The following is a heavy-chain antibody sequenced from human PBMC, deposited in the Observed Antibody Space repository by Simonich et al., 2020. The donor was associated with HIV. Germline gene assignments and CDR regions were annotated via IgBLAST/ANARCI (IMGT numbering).Heavy chain of an antibody. Sequence: QVQLVQSGAEVKKPGASVKVSCKASGYTFTDYNIHWVRQAPGQGLGGRGRVKPNRGGPDYPQKFQGRVTMTRDKSITTAYMELSRLRSDDTAFYYCATHGPGSYSSALDIWGQGTMVTVSS. V-gene: IGHV1-2*02. J-gene: IGHJ3*02. D-gene: IGHD1-26*01. CDR2: VKPNRGGP. CDR3: ATHGPGSYSSALDI. CDR1: GYTFTDYN.